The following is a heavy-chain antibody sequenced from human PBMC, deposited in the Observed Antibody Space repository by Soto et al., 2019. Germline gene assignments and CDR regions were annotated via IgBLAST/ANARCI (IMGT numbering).Heavy chain of an antibody. D-gene: IGHD1-1*01. CDR1: GGSMSRYY. CDR2: IHYTGST. V-gene: IGHV4-59*01. Sequence: NPSETLSLTCTVSGGSMSRYYWTWIRQPPGKGLEWIGNIHYTGSTNYNPSLKSRVTILLGTSTSQFSLKVSSVTAADTAVHYCARDLTISSTDGPLDPWGHGTLVTVSS. J-gene: IGHJ5*02. CDR3: ARDLTISSTDGPLDP.